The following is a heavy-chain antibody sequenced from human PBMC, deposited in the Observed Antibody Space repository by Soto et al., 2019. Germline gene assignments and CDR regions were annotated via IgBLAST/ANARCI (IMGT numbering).Heavy chain of an antibody. D-gene: IGHD3-9*01. Sequence: SETLSLTCTVSGGSISSYYWSWIRQPPGKGLEWIGYIYYSGSTNYNPSLKSRVTISVDTSKNQFSLTLDSVTAADTAVYYCARARNLLTGYYKGGFYYFDFWGEGILVTVS. CDR3: ARARNLLTGYYKGGFYYFDF. CDR1: GGSISSYY. V-gene: IGHV4-59*01. CDR2: IYYSGST. J-gene: IGHJ4*02.